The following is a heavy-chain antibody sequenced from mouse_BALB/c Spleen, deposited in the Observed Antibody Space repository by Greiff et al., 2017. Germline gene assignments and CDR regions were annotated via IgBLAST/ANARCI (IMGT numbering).Heavy chain of an antibody. CDR1: GFSLSTSGMG. CDR3: ARRIYDGYSYYFDY. V-gene: IGHV8-12*01. Sequence: QVQLKESGPGILQPSQTLSLTCSFSGFSLSTSGMGVSWIRQPSGKGLEWLAHIYWDDDKRYNPSLKSRLTISKDTSRNQVFLKITSVDTADTATYYCARRIYDGYSYYFDYWGQGTTLTVSS. J-gene: IGHJ2*01. D-gene: IGHD2-3*01. CDR2: IYWDDDK.